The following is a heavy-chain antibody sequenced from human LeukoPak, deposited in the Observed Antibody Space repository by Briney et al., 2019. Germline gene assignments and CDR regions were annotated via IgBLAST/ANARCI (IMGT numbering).Heavy chain of an antibody. V-gene: IGHV5-51*01. Sequence: GESLKISCKHSEYSFPNYCIGWVRQMPGKGLEWMGIIYPDDSDTRYSPSFQGQVTISVDKSISTAYLQWSSLKASDTAMYYCARHWEHLGDAFDIWGQGTMVTVSS. D-gene: IGHD1/OR15-1a*01. CDR3: ARHWEHLGDAFDI. J-gene: IGHJ3*02. CDR2: IYPDDSDT. CDR1: EYSFPNYC.